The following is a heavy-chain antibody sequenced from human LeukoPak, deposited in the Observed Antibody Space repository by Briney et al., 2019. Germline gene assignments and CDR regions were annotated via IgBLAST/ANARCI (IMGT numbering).Heavy chain of an antibody. CDR1: GFTFSSYA. D-gene: IGHD6-13*01. V-gene: IGHV3-23*01. Sequence: GGSLRLSCAASGFTFSSYAMSWVRQAPGKGLEWVSAISGSGGSTYYADSVKGRFTISRDNSKNTLYLQMNSLRAEDTAVYYCARDSGGGIAADFDYWGQGTLVTVSS. CDR2: ISGSGGST. J-gene: IGHJ4*02. CDR3: ARDSGGGIAADFDY.